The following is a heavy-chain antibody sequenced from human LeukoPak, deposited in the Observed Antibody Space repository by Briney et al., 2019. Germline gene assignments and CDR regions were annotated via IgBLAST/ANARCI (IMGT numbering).Heavy chain of an antibody. Sequence: GGSLRLSCAASGFPFSSYGMHWVRQAPGKGLEWVAVISYDGSNKYYADSVKGRFTISRDNSKNTLYLQMNSLRAEDTAVYYCAKENNRRDAFDIWGQGTMVTVSS. CDR1: GFPFSSYG. CDR2: ISYDGSNK. J-gene: IGHJ3*02. V-gene: IGHV3-30*18. D-gene: IGHD1/OR15-1a*01. CDR3: AKENNRRDAFDI.